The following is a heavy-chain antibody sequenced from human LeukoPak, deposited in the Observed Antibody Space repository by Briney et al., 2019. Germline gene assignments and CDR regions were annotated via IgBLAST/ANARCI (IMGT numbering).Heavy chain of an antibody. V-gene: IGHV4-59*01. J-gene: IGHJ4*02. CDR1: GGSISSYY. CDR3: ARVSGYDWASFYDY. Sequence: SETLSLTCTVSGGSISSYYWSWIRQPPGKGREWIGYIYYSGSTNYNPSLKSRVTISVDTSKNQFSLKLSSVTAADTAVYYCARVSGYDWASFYDYWGQGTLVTVSS. CDR2: IYYSGST. D-gene: IGHD5-12*01.